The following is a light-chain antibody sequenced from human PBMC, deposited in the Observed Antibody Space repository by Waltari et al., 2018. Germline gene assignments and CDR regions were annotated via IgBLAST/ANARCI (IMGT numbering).Light chain of an antibody. CDR2: DVS. V-gene: IGLV2-14*03. J-gene: IGLJ3*02. Sequence: QSALTQPTSVSGSPGQSITLSCTGTSSDVGGYNYVSWYQQHPGKAPQLMIYDVSKRPSGVSNRFSGAKSGNTASLTISGLQAEDEADYYCASYTNSGTFGFGGGTKLTVL. CDR1: SSDVGGYNY. CDR3: ASYTNSGTFG.